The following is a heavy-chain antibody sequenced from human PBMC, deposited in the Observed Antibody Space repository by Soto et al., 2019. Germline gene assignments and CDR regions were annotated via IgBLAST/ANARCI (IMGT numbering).Heavy chain of an antibody. CDR3: AKAAPRRIVVVVALDY. CDR2: SSGSGGST. Sequence: GGSLRLSCAASGFTFSSYAMSWVRQAPGKGLEWVSASSGSGGSTYYADSVKGRFTISRDNSKNTLYLQMNSLRAEDTAVYYCAKAAPRRIVVVVALDYWGQGTLVTVSS. CDR1: GFTFSSYA. D-gene: IGHD2-15*01. V-gene: IGHV3-23*01. J-gene: IGHJ4*02.